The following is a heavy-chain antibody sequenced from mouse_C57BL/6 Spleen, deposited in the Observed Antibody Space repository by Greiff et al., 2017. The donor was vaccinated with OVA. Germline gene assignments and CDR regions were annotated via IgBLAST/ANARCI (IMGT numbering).Heavy chain of an antibody. J-gene: IGHJ4*01. V-gene: IGHV1-81*01. CDR1: GYTFTSYG. Sequence: QVQLQQSGAELARPGASVKLSCKASGYTFTSYGISWVKQRTGQGLEWIGEIYPRSGNTYYNEKFKGKATLTADKSSSTAYMELRSLTSEDSAVYFCARFYYDYDEDAMDDWGQGTSVTVSS. D-gene: IGHD2-4*01. CDR2: IYPRSGNT. CDR3: ARFYYDYDEDAMDD.